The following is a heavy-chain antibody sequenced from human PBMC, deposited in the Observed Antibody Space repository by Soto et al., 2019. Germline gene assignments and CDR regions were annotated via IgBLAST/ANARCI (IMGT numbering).Heavy chain of an antibody. CDR1: GFTFSSYA. V-gene: IGHV3-23*01. Sequence: GGSLRLSCAASGFTFSSYAMRWVRQAPGKGLEWVSAISGSGGSTYYADSVKGRFTISRDNSKNTLYLQMNSLRAEDTAVYYCAKMVYAYDWFDPRGQGTLVTVS. D-gene: IGHD2-8*01. CDR2: ISGSGGST. J-gene: IGHJ5*02. CDR3: AKMVYAYDWFDP.